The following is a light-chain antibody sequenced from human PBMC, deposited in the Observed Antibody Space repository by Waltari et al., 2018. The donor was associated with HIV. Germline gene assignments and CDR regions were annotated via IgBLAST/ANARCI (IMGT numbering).Light chain of an antibody. CDR1: RSDIGGYKY. CDR3: SAYSGSTNNVM. J-gene: IGLJ3*02. Sequence: QSALTQPPSASGSPGQSVTLSCTGTRSDIGGYKYVSLYQQYPGKAPKLLIFEIDKRPSGVPHRFSGSKSRNTASLTVSGLQAEDEANYYCSAYSGSTNNVMFGGGTKLTVL. CDR2: EID. V-gene: IGLV2-8*01.